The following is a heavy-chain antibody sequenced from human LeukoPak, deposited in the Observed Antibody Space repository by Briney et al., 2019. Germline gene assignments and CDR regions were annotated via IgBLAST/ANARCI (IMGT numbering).Heavy chain of an antibody. Sequence: SETLSLTCTVSGGSISSSSYYWGWIRQPPGKGLEWFGSIYFSGSTYYNPSLKSRVTISADTSKNQFSLKLSSVTAADTAVDYCARGPNFDYWRQGTLLTDSS. CDR3: ARGPNFDY. CDR2: IYFSGST. V-gene: IGHV4-39*01. J-gene: IGHJ4*02. CDR1: GGSISSSSYY.